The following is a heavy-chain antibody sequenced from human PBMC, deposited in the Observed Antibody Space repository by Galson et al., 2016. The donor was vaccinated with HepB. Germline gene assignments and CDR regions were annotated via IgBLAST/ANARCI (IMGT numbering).Heavy chain of an antibody. CDR2: IIPFFGTS. CDR1: GGTFSSYA. D-gene: IGHD3-3*01. J-gene: IGHJ4*02. CDR3: ASRLGIEWVFAFDF. V-gene: IGHV1-69*13. Sequence: SVKVSCKASGGTFSSYAINWVRQAPGQGLEWMGGIIPFFGTSKYAQKFQDRVTITADESTSTAHMELSSLRSDDTAVYYCASRLGIEWVFAFDFWGQGTLVTVSS.